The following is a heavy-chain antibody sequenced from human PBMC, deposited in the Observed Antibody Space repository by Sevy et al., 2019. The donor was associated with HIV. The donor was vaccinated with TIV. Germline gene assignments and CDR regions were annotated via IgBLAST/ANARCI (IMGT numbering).Heavy chain of an antibody. V-gene: IGHV3-7*01. CDR1: GFSFSSYC. D-gene: IGHD2-8*01. Sequence: GGSLRLSCVASGFSFSSYCMYWVRQAPGKGLEWVANIKEDGTEKHYVDSVKGRFAISRDNAKNSLYLEMNSLRGEDTAVYYCAMIHDTNGHDYWGQGTQVTVSS. J-gene: IGHJ4*02. CDR3: AMIHDTNGHDY. CDR2: IKEDGTEK.